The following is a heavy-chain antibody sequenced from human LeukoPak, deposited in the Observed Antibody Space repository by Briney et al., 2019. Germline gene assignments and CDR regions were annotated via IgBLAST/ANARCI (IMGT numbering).Heavy chain of an antibody. CDR1: GFTFSSDW. J-gene: IGHJ4*02. CDR3: ARDGSGFDY. Sequence: PGGSLRLSCAASGFTFSSDWMSWVRQAPGKGLEWVANIKQDGSEKYYVDSVKGRFTIFRDNAKKSLYLQMNSLRAEDTAVYYCARDGSGFDYWGQGTLVTVSS. D-gene: IGHD6-19*01. V-gene: IGHV3-7*04. CDR2: IKQDGSEK.